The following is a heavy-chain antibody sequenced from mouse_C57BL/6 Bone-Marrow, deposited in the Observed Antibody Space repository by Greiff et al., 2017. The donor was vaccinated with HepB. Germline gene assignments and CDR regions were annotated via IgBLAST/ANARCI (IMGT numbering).Heavy chain of an antibody. CDR1: GFNIKDDY. CDR2: IDPENGDT. V-gene: IGHV14-4*01. J-gene: IGHJ4*01. CDR3: TTLGAYAMDY. Sequence: VQLQQSGAELVRPGASVKLSCTASGFNIKDDYMHWVKQRPEQGLEWIGWIDPENGDTEYASKFQGKATITADTSTNTAYLQLSSLTSEDTAVYYCTTLGAYAMDYWGQGTSVTVSS.